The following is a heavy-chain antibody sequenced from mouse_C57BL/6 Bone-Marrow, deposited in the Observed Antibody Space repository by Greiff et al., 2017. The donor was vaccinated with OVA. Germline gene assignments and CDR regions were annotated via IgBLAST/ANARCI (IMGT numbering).Heavy chain of an antibody. Sequence: QVQLKQPGAELVKPGASVKLSCKASGYTFTSYWMHWVKQRPGQGLEWIGMIHPNSGSTNYNEKFKSKATLTVDKSYSTAYMQLSSLTSADSAVYSCARMGLRSSMYYWGQGTSVTVSS. CDR3: ARMGLRSSMYY. D-gene: IGHD2-4*01. V-gene: IGHV1-64*01. CDR1: GYTFTSYW. J-gene: IGHJ4*01. CDR2: IHPNSGST.